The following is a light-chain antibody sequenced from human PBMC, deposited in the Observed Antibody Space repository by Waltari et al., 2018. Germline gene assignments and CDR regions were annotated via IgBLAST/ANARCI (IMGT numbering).Light chain of an antibody. CDR1: QSIANW. V-gene: IGKV1-5*03. CDR2: KAS. CDR3: LRYDSYVWK. Sequence: DIQMTQSPSTLSASVGDAVTITCRASQSIANWLAWYQQKPGTAPKLLIYKASTLGSGVPSRFRGSASGTEFTLTISSLQPDDFATYYCLRYDSYVWKFGQGTKVEIK. J-gene: IGKJ1*01.